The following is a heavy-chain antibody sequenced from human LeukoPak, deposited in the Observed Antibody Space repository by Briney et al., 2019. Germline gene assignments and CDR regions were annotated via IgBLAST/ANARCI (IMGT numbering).Heavy chain of an antibody. D-gene: IGHD6-13*01. CDR2: INHSGRT. CDR3: ARYSRIAAARTSYSYYYGMDV. Sequence: PETLSLTCALYGGSFSGYYWSWIRHPPGKGLEWIGEINHSGRTNYNPSLKSRVTISVDTSKNQFSLKMSSVTAADTAVYFCARYSRIAAARTSYSYYYGMDVWGQGTTVTVSS. CDR1: GGSFSGYY. V-gene: IGHV4-34*01. J-gene: IGHJ6*02.